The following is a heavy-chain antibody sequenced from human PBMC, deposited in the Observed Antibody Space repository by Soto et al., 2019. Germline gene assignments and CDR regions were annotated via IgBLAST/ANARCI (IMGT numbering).Heavy chain of an antibody. D-gene: IGHD3-16*01. CDR3: AREGGDGWGYHSYGMDV. Sequence: QVQLVQSETEVKKPGASVKVSCKASGYTFNRYNMHWVCQAPGQRLEWMGWINAGNGNTKYSQKFQGRITITRDTSASTADRELSGLRSEDTAVYYCAREGGDGWGYHSYGMDVWGQGTTVTVSS. J-gene: IGHJ6*02. CDR1: GYTFNRYN. V-gene: IGHV1-3*01. CDR2: INAGNGNT.